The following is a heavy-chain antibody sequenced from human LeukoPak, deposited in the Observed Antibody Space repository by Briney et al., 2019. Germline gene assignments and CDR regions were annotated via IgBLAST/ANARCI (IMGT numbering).Heavy chain of an antibody. Sequence: GRSLRLSCAASGFTFSSYAMHWVRQAPGKGLEWVAVISYDGSNKYYADSVKGRFTISRENSKNTLYLQMNSLRAEDTAVYYCAKARFDYWGQGTLVTVSS. CDR3: AKARFDY. CDR1: GFTFSSYA. CDR2: ISYDGSNK. J-gene: IGHJ4*02. V-gene: IGHV3-30*04.